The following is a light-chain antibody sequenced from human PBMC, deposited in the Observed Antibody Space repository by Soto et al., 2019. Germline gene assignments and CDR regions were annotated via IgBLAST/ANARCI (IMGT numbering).Light chain of an antibody. Sequence: QPVLTQPPSASGTPGQRVTISCSGSTSNLGSNYVYWYQQFPGTAPKLLIYNNNQRPSGVPDRFSGSKSGTSASLAISGPRSEDEADYYCAAWDDSLSVVVFGGGTKVTVL. CDR1: TSNLGSNY. CDR2: NNN. CDR3: AAWDDSLSVVV. J-gene: IGLJ3*02. V-gene: IGLV1-47*02.